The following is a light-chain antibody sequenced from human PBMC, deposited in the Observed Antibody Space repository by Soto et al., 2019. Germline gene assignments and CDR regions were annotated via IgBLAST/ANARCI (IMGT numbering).Light chain of an antibody. V-gene: IGKV3-20*01. Sequence: EIVLTQSPGILSLSPGERATLACRAGQGVTTNFAWYQQKSGQSPRLLIYDVSIRATGVPARFSGTGSETDFTLTISRLEPEDFAVYYCQQYGSSPSITFGQGTRLEVK. J-gene: IGKJ5*01. CDR3: QQYGSSPSIT. CDR1: QGVTTN. CDR2: DVS.